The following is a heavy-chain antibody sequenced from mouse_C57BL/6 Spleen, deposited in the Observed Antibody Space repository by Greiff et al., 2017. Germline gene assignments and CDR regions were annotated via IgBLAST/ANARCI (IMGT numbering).Heavy chain of an antibody. D-gene: IGHD2-4*01. CDR1: GYTFTDYY. J-gene: IGHJ2*01. CDR3: AREWIDYEYDEYYFDY. CDR2: IYPGSGNT. V-gene: IGHV1-76*01. Sequence: QVQLQQSGAELVRPGASVKLSCKASGYTFTDYYINWVKQRPGQGLEWIARIYPGSGNTYYNEKFKGKATLTAEKSSSSAYMQLRSRTSEDSAVYFCAREWIDYEYDEYYFDYWGQGTTLTVSS.